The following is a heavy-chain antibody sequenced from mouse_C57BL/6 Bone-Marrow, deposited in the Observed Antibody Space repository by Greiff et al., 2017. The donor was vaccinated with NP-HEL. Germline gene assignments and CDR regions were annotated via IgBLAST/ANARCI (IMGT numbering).Heavy chain of an antibody. Sequence: EVQLVESGGDLVKPGGSLKLSCAASGFTFSSYGMSWVRQTPDKRLEWVATISSGGSYTYYPDSVKGRFTISRDNAKNTLSLQMSSLKSEDTAMYYCARQEDYYGSRLFAYWGQGTLVTVSA. CDR2: ISSGGSYT. CDR3: ARQEDYYGSRLFAY. V-gene: IGHV5-6*01. CDR1: GFTFSSYG. J-gene: IGHJ3*01. D-gene: IGHD1-1*01.